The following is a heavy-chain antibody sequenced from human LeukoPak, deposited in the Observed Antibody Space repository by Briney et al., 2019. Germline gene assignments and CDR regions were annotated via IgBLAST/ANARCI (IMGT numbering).Heavy chain of an antibody. CDR3: ASGYSSHPDYFDY. CDR1: GGTFSSYA. Sequence: SVKVSCXXSGGTFSSYAISWVRQAPGRGLEWMGGIIPIFGTANYAQKFQGRVTITTDESTSTAYMELSSLRSEDTAVYYCASGYSSHPDYFDYWGQGTLVTVSS. D-gene: IGHD6-13*01. J-gene: IGHJ4*02. CDR2: IIPIFGTA. V-gene: IGHV1-69*05.